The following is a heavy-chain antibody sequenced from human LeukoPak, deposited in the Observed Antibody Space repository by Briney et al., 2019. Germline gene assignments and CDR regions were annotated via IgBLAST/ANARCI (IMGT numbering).Heavy chain of an antibody. Sequence: SLRLSCVASGFTFSTYGMHWVRQAPGKGLEWVAVIWNDGSNKKYADSVKGRFIISRVSSKNTLYLQMNSLRDEDTAVYYCARVGSGSYFLDGFDIWGQGTLVTVSS. CDR2: IWNDGSNK. J-gene: IGHJ3*02. V-gene: IGHV3-33*01. CDR3: ARVGSGSYFLDGFDI. CDR1: GFTFSTYG. D-gene: IGHD1-26*01.